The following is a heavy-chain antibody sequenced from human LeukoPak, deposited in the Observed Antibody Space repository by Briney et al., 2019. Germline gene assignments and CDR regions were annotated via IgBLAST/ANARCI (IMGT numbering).Heavy chain of an antibody. J-gene: IGHJ4*02. CDR3: ARAIPIAAAGIGPFDY. V-gene: IGHV3-7*01. CDR1: GFMFSAYW. Sequence: AGGSLRLSCAASGFMFSAYWMTWVRQAPGKGLEWVANIKQDGNEKYYVDSVKGRFAISRDNSKNTLYLQMNSLRAEDTAVYYCARAIPIAAAGIGPFDYWGQGTLVTVSS. CDR2: IKQDGNEK. D-gene: IGHD6-13*01.